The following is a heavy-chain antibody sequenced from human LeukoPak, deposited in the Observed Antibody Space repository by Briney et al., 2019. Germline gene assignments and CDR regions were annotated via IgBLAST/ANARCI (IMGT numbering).Heavy chain of an antibody. CDR2: INHSGST. CDR3: ARHDSRLVTTTN. D-gene: IGHD4-17*01. J-gene: IGHJ4*02. V-gene: IGHV4-34*01. CDR1: GGSFSGYY. Sequence: SETLSLTCAVYGGSFSGYYWSWIRQPPGKGLEWIGEINHSGSTNYNPSLKSRVTISVDTSKNQFSLKLSSVTAADTAVYYCARHDSRLVTTTNWGQGTLVTVSS.